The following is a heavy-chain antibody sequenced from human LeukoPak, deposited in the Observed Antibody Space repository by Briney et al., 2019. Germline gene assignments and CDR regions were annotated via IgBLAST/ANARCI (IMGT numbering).Heavy chain of an antibody. CDR3: ARDVDITGPRGDDAFDI. CDR1: GFTFSSYA. V-gene: IGHV3-30*04. D-gene: IGHD1-20*01. J-gene: IGHJ3*02. Sequence: GGSLRLSCAASGFTFSSYAMHWVRQAPGKGLEWVAVISYDGSNKYYADSVKGRFTISRDNSKNTLYLQMNSLRAEDTAVYYCARDVDITGPRGDDAFDIWGQGTMVTVSS. CDR2: ISYDGSNK.